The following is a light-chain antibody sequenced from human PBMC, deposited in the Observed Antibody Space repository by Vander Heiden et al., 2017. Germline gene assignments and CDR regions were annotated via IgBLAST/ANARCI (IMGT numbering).Light chain of an antibody. J-gene: IGKJ3*01. CDR2: KAS. CDR1: QTISNW. Sequence: DIQMTQSPSTLSASVGDRVTITCRASQTISNWLAWYQQKPGKAPKLLIYKASSLESGVPSRFSGSGSGTEFTLTISSLQPVDFATYYCQQYNSDVTFGPGTKVDI. CDR3: QQYNSDVT. V-gene: IGKV1-5*03.